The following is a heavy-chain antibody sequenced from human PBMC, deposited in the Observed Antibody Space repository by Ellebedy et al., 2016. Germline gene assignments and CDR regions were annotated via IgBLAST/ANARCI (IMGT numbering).Heavy chain of an antibody. CDR1: GGSISSSSYY. J-gene: IGHJ4*02. D-gene: IGHD3-3*01. CDR3: ARYRVLRFLEWFRPVDY. V-gene: IGHV4-39*01. Sequence: SETLSLXXTVSGGSISSSSYYWGWIRQPPGKGLEWIGSIYYSGSTYYNPSLKSRVTISVDTSKNQFSLKLSSVTAADTAVYYCARYRVLRFLEWFRPVDYWGQGTLVTVSS. CDR2: IYYSGST.